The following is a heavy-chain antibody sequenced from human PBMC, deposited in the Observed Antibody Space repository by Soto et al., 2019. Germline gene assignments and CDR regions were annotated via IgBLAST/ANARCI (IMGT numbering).Heavy chain of an antibody. CDR2: IGSKANTYAT. CDR1: GFTFSGSA. D-gene: IGHD2-8*02. CDR3: SRHTSGPATDAFDI. Sequence: GGSLRLSCAASGFTFSGSAMHWVRQASGKGLEWVGHIGSKANTYATAYAASVKGRFTISRDDSKDTAYLQMNSLKTEDTAVYYCSRHTSGPATDAFDIRGQGTMVTVSS. J-gene: IGHJ3*02. V-gene: IGHV3-73*01.